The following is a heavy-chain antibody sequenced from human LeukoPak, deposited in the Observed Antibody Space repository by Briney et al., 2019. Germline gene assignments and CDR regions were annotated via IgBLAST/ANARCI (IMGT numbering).Heavy chain of an antibody. CDR1: GYTFTSYG. V-gene: IGHV1-2*02. J-gene: IGHJ6*02. D-gene: IGHD3-22*01. CDR2: INPNSGGT. Sequence: ASVTVSCKASGYTFTSYGISWVRQAPGQGLEWMGWINPNSGGTNYAQKFQGRVAMTRDTSISTAYMELSRLRSDDTAVYYCARVWGMTYYYDSSGAYYYGMDVWGQGTTVTVSS. CDR3: ARVWGMTYYYDSSGAYYYGMDV.